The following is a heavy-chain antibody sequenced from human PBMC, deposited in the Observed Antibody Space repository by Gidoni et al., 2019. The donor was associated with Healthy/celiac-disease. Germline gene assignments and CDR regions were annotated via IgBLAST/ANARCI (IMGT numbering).Heavy chain of an antibody. CDR1: GGSISSYY. V-gene: IGHV4-59*08. CDR3: ARPRWLALNYAFDI. D-gene: IGHD6-19*01. CDR2: IYYSGST. J-gene: IGHJ3*02. Sequence: QVQLQESGPGLVKLSETLSLPCTVSGGSISSYYWSWIRQPPGKGLEWIGYIYYSGSTNYNPSLKSRGTISVDTSKNQFSLKLSSVTAADTAVYYCARPRWLALNYAFDIWGQGTMVTVSS.